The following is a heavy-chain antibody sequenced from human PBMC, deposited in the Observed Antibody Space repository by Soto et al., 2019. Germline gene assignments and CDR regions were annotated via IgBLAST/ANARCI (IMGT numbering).Heavy chain of an antibody. CDR1: GGSISSSNYY. Sequence: SETLSLTCSVSGGSISSSNYYWGWIRQPPGKGLEWIASVDHGGHSYYNPSLRSRVTVSVDTSKNQFSLKVTSVTAADTAIYYCASLPQGYYDRSGRLVDYWGHGTLVTVSS. CDR2: VDHGGHS. J-gene: IGHJ4*01. CDR3: ASLPQGYYDRSGRLVDY. D-gene: IGHD3-22*01. V-gene: IGHV4-39*01.